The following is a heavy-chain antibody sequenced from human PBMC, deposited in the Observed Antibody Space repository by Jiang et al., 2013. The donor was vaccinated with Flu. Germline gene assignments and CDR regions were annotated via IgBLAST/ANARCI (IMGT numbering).Heavy chain of an antibody. J-gene: IGHJ6*02. D-gene: IGHD3-22*01. V-gene: IGHV5-51*01. CDR3: ARLDYYDSSGYYNYYGMDV. Sequence: GAEVKKPGESLKISCKGSGYSFTNYWIGWVRQMPGKGLEWMGIVYPGDSDTRYSPSFQGQVTISADKSISTAYLQWSSLKASDTAMYYCARLDYYDSSGYYNYYGMDVWGQGTTVTVSS. CDR1: GYSFTNYW. CDR2: VYPGDSDT.